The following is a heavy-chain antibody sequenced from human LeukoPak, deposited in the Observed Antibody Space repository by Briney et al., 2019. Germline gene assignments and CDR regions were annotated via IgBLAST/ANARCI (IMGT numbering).Heavy chain of an antibody. CDR1: GYSFTSYW. J-gene: IGHJ4*02. Sequence: GESLKISCKGSGYSFTSYWIAWVRQMAGKDLEWMGIIYPGDSDTTYSPSFQGQVTISVDKSISTAYLQWSSLKASDTAMYYCARRVPDYRVETFDYWGQGTLVTVSS. CDR2: IYPGDSDT. V-gene: IGHV5-51*01. CDR3: ARRVPDYRVETFDY. D-gene: IGHD4-17*01.